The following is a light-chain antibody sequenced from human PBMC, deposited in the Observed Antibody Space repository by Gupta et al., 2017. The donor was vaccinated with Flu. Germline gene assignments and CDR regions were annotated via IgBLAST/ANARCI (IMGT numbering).Light chain of an antibody. CDR1: QSVTSSY. CDR3: QHYSSSSTMYT. CDR2: GAS. J-gene: IGKJ2*01. V-gene: IGKV3-20*01. Sequence: ATLSCRASQSVTSSYLAWYQQKPGQAPRLLIYGASSRATGISDRFSGSGSGTDFTLNISRLEPEEFAVYYCQHYSSSSTMYTFGQGTKLEIK.